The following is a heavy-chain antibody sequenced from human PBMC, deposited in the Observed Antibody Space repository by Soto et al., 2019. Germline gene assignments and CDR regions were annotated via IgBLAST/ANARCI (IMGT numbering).Heavy chain of an antibody. J-gene: IGHJ6*02. Sequence: SETLSLTCAVYGGSFSGYFWSWIRQPPGKGLEWIGEINHSGSTNYIPSLKSRVTISVDTSKNQFSLKLSSVTAADTAVYYCARGFLEWLSHPYYGMDVWGQGTTVTVSS. D-gene: IGHD3-3*01. CDR2: INHSGST. CDR3: ARGFLEWLSHPYYGMDV. CDR1: GGSFSGYF. V-gene: IGHV4-34*01.